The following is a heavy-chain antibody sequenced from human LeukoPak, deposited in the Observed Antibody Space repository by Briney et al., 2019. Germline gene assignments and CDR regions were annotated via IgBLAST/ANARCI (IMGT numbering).Heavy chain of an antibody. Sequence: PSETLSLTCAVYGGSFSGDYWSWIRQPPGKGLGWIGKINHSGSTNYNPSLKSRVTISVDTSKNQFSLKLSSVTAADTAVYYCARGLSNSRRTLLGLDYWGQGSLVTASS. J-gene: IGHJ4*02. CDR1: GGSFSGDY. D-gene: IGHD3-16*01. CDR2: INHSGST. CDR3: ARGLSNSRRTLLGLDY. V-gene: IGHV4-34*01.